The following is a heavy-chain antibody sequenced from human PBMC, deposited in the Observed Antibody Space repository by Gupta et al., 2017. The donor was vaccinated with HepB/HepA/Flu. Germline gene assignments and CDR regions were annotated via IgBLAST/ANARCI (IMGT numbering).Heavy chain of an antibody. CDR3: ARTIAAAGTGLVYYYGMDV. Sequence: QVQLVESGGGVVQPGRSLRRSCAASGFTFSSYAMHWVRQAPGKGLEWVAVISYDGSNKYYADSVKGRFTISRDNSKNTLYLQMNSLRAEDTAVYYCARTIAAAGTGLVYYYGMDVWGQGTTVTVSS. J-gene: IGHJ6*02. CDR1: GFTFSSYA. D-gene: IGHD6-13*01. CDR2: ISYDGSNK. V-gene: IGHV3-30-3*01.